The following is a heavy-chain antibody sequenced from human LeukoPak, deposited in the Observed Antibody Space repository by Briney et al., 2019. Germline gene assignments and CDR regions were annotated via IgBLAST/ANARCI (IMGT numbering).Heavy chain of an antibody. J-gene: IGHJ5*02. Sequence: PGGSLRLSCAASGFTFSSYSMNWVRQPPGKGLEWIGSIYYRGSTCYNPSLKSRVTISVDTSKNQFSLKLSSVTAADTAVYYCARHHYYDSSGYIAWFDPWGQGTLVTVSS. D-gene: IGHD3-22*01. CDR2: IYYRGST. CDR3: ARHHYYDSSGYIAWFDP. CDR1: GFTFSSYSMN. V-gene: IGHV4-39*01.